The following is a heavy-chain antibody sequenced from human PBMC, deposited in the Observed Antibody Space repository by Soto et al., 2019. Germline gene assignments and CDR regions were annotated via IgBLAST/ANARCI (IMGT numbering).Heavy chain of an antibody. Sequence: GESLKISCKGSGYSFTSYWIGWVRQMPGKGLEWMGIIYPGDSDTRYSPSFQGQVTISADKSISTAYLQWSSLKASDTAMYYCARHSDFWSGPIPPNFDYWGQGTLVTVS. D-gene: IGHD3-3*01. CDR3: ARHSDFWSGPIPPNFDY. CDR2: IYPGDSDT. CDR1: GYSFTSYW. J-gene: IGHJ4*02. V-gene: IGHV5-51*01.